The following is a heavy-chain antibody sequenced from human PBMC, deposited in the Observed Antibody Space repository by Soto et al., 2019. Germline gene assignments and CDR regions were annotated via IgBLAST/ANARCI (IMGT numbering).Heavy chain of an antibody. Sequence: PSETLSLTCTVSGGSVSSGSYYWSWIRQPPGKGLEWIGYIYYSGSTNYNPSLKSRVTISVDTSKNQFSLKLSSVTAADTAVYYCARGPSASYYDFWSGPNWFDPWGQGTLVTVSS. CDR2: IYYSGST. CDR1: GGSVSSGSYY. V-gene: IGHV4-61*01. J-gene: IGHJ5*02. D-gene: IGHD3-3*01. CDR3: ARGPSASYYDFWSGPNWFDP.